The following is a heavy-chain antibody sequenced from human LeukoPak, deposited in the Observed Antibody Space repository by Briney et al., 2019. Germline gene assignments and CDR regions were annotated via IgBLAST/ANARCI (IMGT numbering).Heavy chain of an antibody. Sequence: ASVKVSCKASGHTFTSYYMHWVRQAPGQGLEWMGIINPSGGSTSYAQKFQGRVTMTRDTSTSTVYMELSSLRSEDTAVYYCAVKTSGAPGGFDYWGQGTLVTVSS. CDR1: GHTFTSYY. D-gene: IGHD3-10*01. CDR2: INPSGGST. CDR3: AVKTSGAPGGFDY. J-gene: IGHJ4*02. V-gene: IGHV1-46*01.